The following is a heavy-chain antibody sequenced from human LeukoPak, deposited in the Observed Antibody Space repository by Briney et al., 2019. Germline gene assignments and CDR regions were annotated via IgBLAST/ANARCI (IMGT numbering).Heavy chain of an antibody. CDR1: GFTFSSYW. Sequence: GGSLRLSCAASGFTFSSYWMHWVRQAPGKGLVWVSRINSDGSSTSYADSVKGRFTISRDNAKNTLYLQMNSLRAEDTAVYYCAKVMSITIFGVAIGAPFDYWGQGTLVTVSS. CDR3: AKVMSITIFGVAIGAPFDY. D-gene: IGHD3-3*01. CDR2: INSDGSST. J-gene: IGHJ4*02. V-gene: IGHV3-74*01.